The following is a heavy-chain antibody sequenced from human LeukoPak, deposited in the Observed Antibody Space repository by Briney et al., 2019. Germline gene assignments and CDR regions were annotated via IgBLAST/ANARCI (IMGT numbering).Heavy chain of an antibody. CDR3: ARARREGSPFDY. V-gene: IGHV1-69*13. CDR1: GGTFSSYA. J-gene: IGHJ4*02. Sequence: GASVKVSCKASGGTFSSYAISWVRQAPGQWLEWMGGIIPIFGTANYAQKFQGRVTITADESTSTAYMELSSLRSEDTAVYYCARARREGSPFDYWGQGTLVTVSS. D-gene: IGHD6-19*01. CDR2: IIPIFGTA.